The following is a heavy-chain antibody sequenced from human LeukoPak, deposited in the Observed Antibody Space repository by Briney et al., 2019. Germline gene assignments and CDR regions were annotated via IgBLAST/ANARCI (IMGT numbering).Heavy chain of an antibody. V-gene: IGHV4-59*12. Sequence: PSETLSLTCTVSGGSISSYYWSWIRQPPGKGLEWIGSIYYSGTTYYNPSLKSPVTISVDTSKNQFSLRLTSVTAADTAVYYCARAGLIASYYYYMDVWGKGTTVTVSS. CDR1: GGSISSYY. CDR3: ARAGLIASYYYYMDV. J-gene: IGHJ6*03. D-gene: IGHD2-21*01. CDR2: IYYSGTT.